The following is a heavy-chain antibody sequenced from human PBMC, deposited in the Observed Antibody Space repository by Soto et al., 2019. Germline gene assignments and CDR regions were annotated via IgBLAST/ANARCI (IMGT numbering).Heavy chain of an antibody. V-gene: IGHV4-61*01. CDR3: ARATYYYYGMDV. D-gene: IGHD1-26*01. CDR1: GGSVSSGSYY. J-gene: IGHJ6*02. Sequence: SETLSLTCTVSGGSVSSGSYYWSWVRQPPGKGLEWIAYIYYSGSTNYNPSLKSRVTISVDRSKNQFSLKLNSVTAADTAVYYCARATYYYYGMDVWGQGTTVTGSS. CDR2: IYYSGST.